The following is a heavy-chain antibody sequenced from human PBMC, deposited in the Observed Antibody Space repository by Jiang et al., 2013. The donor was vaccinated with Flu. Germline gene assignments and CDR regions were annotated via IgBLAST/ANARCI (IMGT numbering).Heavy chain of an antibody. D-gene: IGHD5-24*01. Sequence: SLKISCKGSGDSFTSYWIGWVRQMPGKGLEWMGIIYPGDSETRYSPSFQGQVTISADKSISTAYLQWSSLKASDTAMYYCASSTWKGYTYLDYWGQGTLVTVSS. CDR3: ASSTWKGYTYLDY. V-gene: IGHV5-51*01. CDR2: IYPGDSET. J-gene: IGHJ4*02. CDR1: GDSFTSYW.